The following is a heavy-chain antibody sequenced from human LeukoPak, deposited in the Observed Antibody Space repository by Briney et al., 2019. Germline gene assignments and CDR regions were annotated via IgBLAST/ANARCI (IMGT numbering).Heavy chain of an antibody. CDR2: INPSGGST. V-gene: IGHV1-46*01. CDR1: GYTFTSYG. CDR3: ARERIAAADLYYYYGMDV. D-gene: IGHD6-13*01. J-gene: IGHJ6*02. Sequence: ASVKVPCKASGYTFTSYGISWVRQAPGQGLEWMGIINPSGGSTSYAQKFRGRVTMTRDTSTSTVYMELSSLRSEDTAVYYCARERIAAADLYYYYGMDVWGQGTTVTVSS.